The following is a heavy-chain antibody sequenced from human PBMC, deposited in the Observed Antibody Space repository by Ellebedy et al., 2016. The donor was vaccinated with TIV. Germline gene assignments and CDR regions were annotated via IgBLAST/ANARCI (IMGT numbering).Heavy chain of an antibody. D-gene: IGHD5-12*01. Sequence: GGSLRLXXAASGFTFSTYWMQWVRHAPGEGLVWVSRITPDGNTAYADSVKGRFTISRDNAKNTLYLQMNSLRAEDTAVYYCARGHPATMNSLMGYWGQGTLVTVSS. CDR1: GFTFSTYW. J-gene: IGHJ4*02. V-gene: IGHV3-74*01. CDR3: ARGHPATMNSLMGY. CDR2: ITPDGNT.